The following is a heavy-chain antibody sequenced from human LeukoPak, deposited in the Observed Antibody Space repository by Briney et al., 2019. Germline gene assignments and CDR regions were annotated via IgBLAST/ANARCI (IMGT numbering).Heavy chain of an antibody. CDR1: GFTFSSDG. J-gene: IGHJ4*02. V-gene: IGHV3-21*01. CDR3: ARGGTPIMIFGVVPYFDY. CDR2: ISSTGSYI. Sequence: GGSLRLSCAASGFTFSSDGMNWVRQAPGKGLEWVSSISSTGSYIYYTDSVKGRFTISRDNAKNSLYLQMNSLRAEDTAVYYCARGGTPIMIFGVVPYFDYWGQGTLVTVSS. D-gene: IGHD3-3*01.